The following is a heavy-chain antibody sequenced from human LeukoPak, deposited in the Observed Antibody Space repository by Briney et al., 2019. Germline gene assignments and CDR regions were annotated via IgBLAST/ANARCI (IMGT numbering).Heavy chain of an antibody. CDR1: GGSISSGGYS. J-gene: IGHJ4*02. CDR3: ARQYSGSYYGGYYFDY. Sequence: PSETLSLTCAVSGGSISSGGYSWSWIRQPPGKGLEWIGYIYHSGSTYYNPSLKSRVTISVDRSKNQFSLKLSSVTAADTAVYYCARQYSGSYYGGYYFDYWGQGTLVTVSS. V-gene: IGHV4-30-2*01. D-gene: IGHD1-26*01. CDR2: IYHSGST.